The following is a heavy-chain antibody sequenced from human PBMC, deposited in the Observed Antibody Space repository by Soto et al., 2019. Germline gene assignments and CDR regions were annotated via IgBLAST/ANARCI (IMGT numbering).Heavy chain of an antibody. D-gene: IGHD3-10*01. J-gene: IGHJ6*02. Sequence: QVQLVESGGGVVQPGRSLRLSCAAAGFTFSSYGMHWVRQAPGKGLEWVAVIWYDGSNKYYADSVKGRFTISRDNSKNTLYLQMNSLRAEDTAVYYCARGVYGSGSDSRGRYGMDVWGQGTTVTVSS. V-gene: IGHV3-33*01. CDR3: ARGVYGSGSDSRGRYGMDV. CDR2: IWYDGSNK. CDR1: GFTFSSYG.